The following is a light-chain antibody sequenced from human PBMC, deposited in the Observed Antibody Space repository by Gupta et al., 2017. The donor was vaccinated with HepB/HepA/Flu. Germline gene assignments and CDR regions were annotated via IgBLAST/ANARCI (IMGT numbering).Light chain of an antibody. V-gene: IGLV1-47*01. CDR2: KNY. J-gene: IGLJ1*01. Sequence: QSVLIQPPSPSWPPVQRVTISCSGSSSNIGNDNVYCYQQLPETAPKLLIYKNYQRPSGVSDRFSGSKSGTSASLAISGRRSEDEAEYDGVGWDGSLSGYVFGTGTKVTVL. CDR3: VGWDGSLSGYV. CDR1: SSNIGNDN.